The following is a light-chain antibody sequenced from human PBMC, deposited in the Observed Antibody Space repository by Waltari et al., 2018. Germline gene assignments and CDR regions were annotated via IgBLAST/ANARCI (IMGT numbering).Light chain of an antibody. CDR3: QQYHSYPHT. J-gene: IGKJ2*01. CDR2: KAS. CDR1: QYISYW. V-gene: IGKV1-5*03. Sequence: DIQMTQSPSTLSASIGDRVTITCRASQYISYWLAWYQQKPGTAPKVLIYKASTLESGVPSRFSGSGSGTEFTLTISSLQPEDFATYHCQQYHSYPHTFGQGTKLEIK.